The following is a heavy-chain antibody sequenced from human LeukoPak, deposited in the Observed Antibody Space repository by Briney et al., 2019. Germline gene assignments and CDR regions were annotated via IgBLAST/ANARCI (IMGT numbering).Heavy chain of an antibody. CDR2: ISYDESSK. V-gene: IGHV3-30*03. CDR3: ARDRAYAFDN. Sequence: GGSLRLSCAASGXTISNYGMHWVRQAPGKGLEWVAVISYDESSKYFADPVKGRVTISRDNSKNTLYLQMNSLRGEDTAVYYCARDRAYAFDNWGQGTMVTVSS. J-gene: IGHJ3*02. D-gene: IGHD3-10*01. CDR1: GXTISNYG.